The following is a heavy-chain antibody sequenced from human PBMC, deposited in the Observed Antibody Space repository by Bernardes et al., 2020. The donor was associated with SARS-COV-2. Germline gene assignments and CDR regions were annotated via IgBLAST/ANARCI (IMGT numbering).Heavy chain of an antibody. CDR2: IYYSGGT. J-gene: IGHJ4*02. Sequence: TLSLTCTVSGASVSSGAYFWTWIRQHPGKGLEWIGYIYYSGGTYYNPSLKSRITISLDTSKNQFSLKLNSLTAADSWYHGYFDYWGQGTLVTVSS. V-gene: IGHV4-31*03. CDR1: GASVSSGAYF. CDR3: FDY. D-gene: IGHD6-13*01.